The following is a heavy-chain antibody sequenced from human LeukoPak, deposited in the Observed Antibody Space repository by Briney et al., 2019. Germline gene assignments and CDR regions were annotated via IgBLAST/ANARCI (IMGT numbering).Heavy chain of an antibody. J-gene: IGHJ4*02. CDR2: TYYRSKWYN. V-gene: IGHV6-1*01. D-gene: IGHD3-10*01. CDR1: GDSVSSNSAG. CDR3: ARGGGSLNY. Sequence: SQTLSLTCALSGDSVSSNSAGWNWIRQSPSRGLEWLGRTYYRSKWYNDYAVSVKGRITINPDTSTNQFSLQLNSVTPEDTAVYYCARGGGSLNYWGQGTLVTVSS.